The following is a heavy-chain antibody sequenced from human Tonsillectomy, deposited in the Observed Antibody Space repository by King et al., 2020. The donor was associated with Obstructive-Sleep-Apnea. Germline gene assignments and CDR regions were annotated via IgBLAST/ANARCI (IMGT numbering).Heavy chain of an antibody. Sequence: QLVQSGAEVTKPGASVKVSCKASGYTFTGYYMHWVRQAPGQGLEWMGWINPYSGDAKYAQKFQGRVTMTRDTSITTAYMDLSSLRSDDTAVYYCAREDMLQNTRVDYWGQGTLVTVSS. CDR3: AREDMLQNTRVDY. CDR2: INPYSGDA. D-gene: IGHD2-8*01. V-gene: IGHV1-2*02. J-gene: IGHJ4*02. CDR1: GYTFTGYY.